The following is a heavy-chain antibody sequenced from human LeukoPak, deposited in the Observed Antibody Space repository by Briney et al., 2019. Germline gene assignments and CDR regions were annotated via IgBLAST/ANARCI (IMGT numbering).Heavy chain of an antibody. V-gene: IGHV3-48*04. CDR2: ISSSSSTI. D-gene: IGHD6-13*01. CDR3: ARDRVIAAATFDY. CDR1: GFTFSSYS. J-gene: IGHJ4*02. Sequence: PGGSLRLSCAASGFTFSSYSMNWVRQAPGKGLEWVSYISSSSSTIYYADSVKGRFTISRDNAKNSLYLQMNSLRAEDTAVYYCARDRVIAAATFDYWGQGTLVTVSS.